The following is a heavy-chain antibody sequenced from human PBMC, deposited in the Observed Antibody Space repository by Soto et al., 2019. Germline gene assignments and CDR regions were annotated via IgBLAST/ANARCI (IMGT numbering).Heavy chain of an antibody. CDR3: ASGDLLSWAY. V-gene: IGHV1-2*04. J-gene: IGHJ4*02. D-gene: IGHD1-26*01. Sequence: QVQLVQSGAEVKKPGASVNVSCKASGYTFTGYYMHWVRQAPGQGLEWMGWINPNSGGTNYAQQFQGWVTMTRDTTISTAYMELSRLRSDDTAVYYLASGDLLSWAYWGQGTLVTVSS. CDR1: GYTFTGYY. CDR2: INPNSGGT.